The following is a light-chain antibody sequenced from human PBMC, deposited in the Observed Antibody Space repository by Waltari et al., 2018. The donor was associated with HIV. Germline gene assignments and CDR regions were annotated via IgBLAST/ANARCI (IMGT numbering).Light chain of an antibody. CDR2: GNS. J-gene: IGLJ1*01. CDR3: QSYDSSLSGYV. V-gene: IGLV1-40*01. Sequence: QSVLTQPPSVSGAPGQRVTISCTGSSSNHPAGYQVQWYQQLPGTAPKLHIYGNSNRPSGVPDRFSGSKSGTSASLAITGLQAEDEADYHCQSYDSSLSGYVFGTGTKVTVL. CDR1: SSNHPAGYQ.